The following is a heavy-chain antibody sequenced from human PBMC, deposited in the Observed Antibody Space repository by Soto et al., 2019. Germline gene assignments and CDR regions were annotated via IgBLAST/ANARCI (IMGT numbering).Heavy chain of an antibody. V-gene: IGHV4-34*01. Sequence: SETLSLTYAVYGASFSGSYWSWIRQPPGKGLEWIGEINHGEYTNYNPSLKSRVTISVVTSKNQFSLKLRSVTAADTAVYYCARCYSGYPRKFDYWGQGTLVTVSS. CDR3: ARCYSGYPRKFDY. CDR1: GASFSGSY. J-gene: IGHJ4*02. D-gene: IGHD5-12*01. CDR2: INHGEYT.